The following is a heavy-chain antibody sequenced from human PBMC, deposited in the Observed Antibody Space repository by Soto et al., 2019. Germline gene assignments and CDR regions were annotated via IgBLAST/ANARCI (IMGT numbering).Heavy chain of an antibody. CDR3: AKDMQGSWADYFDY. V-gene: IGHV3-23*01. D-gene: IGHD2-2*01. CDR2: ISGSGGGT. Sequence: PGGSLRLSCAASGFTFSSYAMSWVRQAPGKGLEWVSSISGSGGGTYYADSVKGRFTISRDNSKNTLYLQMTSLRAEDTAVYSCAKDMQGSWADYFDYWGQGTLVTVSS. J-gene: IGHJ4*02. CDR1: GFTFSSYA.